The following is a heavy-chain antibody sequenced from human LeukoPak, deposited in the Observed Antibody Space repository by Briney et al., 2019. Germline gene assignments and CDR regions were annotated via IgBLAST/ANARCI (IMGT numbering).Heavy chain of an antibody. D-gene: IGHD3-10*01. V-gene: IGHV4-61*02. CDR2: IYNAGST. CDR3: AREGGSGHAFDF. CDR1: GGSISSGGYF. J-gene: IGHJ3*01. Sequence: PSQTLALTCTVAGGSISSGGYFWSWIRQPAGKGLEWIGRIYNAGSTNYNPSLKSRVTISLDTSKNQFSLRLSSVTAADTAAYYCAREGGSGHAFDFWGQGTMVTVSS.